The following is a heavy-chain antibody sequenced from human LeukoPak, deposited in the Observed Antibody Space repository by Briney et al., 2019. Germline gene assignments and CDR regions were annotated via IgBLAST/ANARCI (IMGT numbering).Heavy chain of an antibody. CDR3: AKIAAAGSYYYYYYMDV. Sequence: GESLKISCVGSGYSVFNYWIGWVRQMPGKGLEWVGIIYPGDSDTRYSPSFQGLLTISVDESITTAFLQWGSLKASDTAMYYCAKIAAAGSYYYYYYMDVWGKGTTVTVSS. V-gene: IGHV5-51*01. CDR1: GYSVFNYW. J-gene: IGHJ6*03. CDR2: IYPGDSDT. D-gene: IGHD6-13*01.